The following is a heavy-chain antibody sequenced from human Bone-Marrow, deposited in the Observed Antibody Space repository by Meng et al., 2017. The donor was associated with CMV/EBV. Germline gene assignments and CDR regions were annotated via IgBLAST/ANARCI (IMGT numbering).Heavy chain of an antibody. D-gene: IGHD2-21*02. J-gene: IGHJ5*02. CDR3: ARDFALGWRQEVGDWFDP. CDR2: ISSSSSTI. CDR1: GFTFSSYS. Sequence: GESLKISCAASGFTFSSYSMNWVRQAPGKGLEWVSYISSSSSTIYYADSVKGRFTISRDNAKNSLYLQMNSLRAEETAVYYCARDFALGWRQEVGDWFDPWGQGTRVTGSS. V-gene: IGHV3-48*04.